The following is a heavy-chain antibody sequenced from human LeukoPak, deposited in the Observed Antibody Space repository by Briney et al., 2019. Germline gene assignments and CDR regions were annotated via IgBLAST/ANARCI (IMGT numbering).Heavy chain of an antibody. CDR3: AKATNYYDSSDYYD. D-gene: IGHD3-22*01. CDR1: GFSFDDYA. CDR2: IGWHSGSI. V-gene: IGHV3-9*01. J-gene: IGHJ4*02. Sequence: GGSLRLSCAVSGFSFDDYAMHWVRQAPGTGGEWGSGIGWHSGSIGYADSVKGRFTISRDNAKNSLYLQMNSLRPEDTALYYCAKATNYYDSSDYYDWGQGTLVTVSS.